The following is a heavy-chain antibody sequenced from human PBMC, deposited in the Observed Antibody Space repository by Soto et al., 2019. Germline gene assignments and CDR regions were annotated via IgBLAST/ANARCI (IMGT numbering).Heavy chain of an antibody. V-gene: IGHV3-15*01. CDR1: GFTFSNAW. J-gene: IGHJ4*02. Sequence: EVQLVESGGGLVKPGGSLRLSCAASGFTFSNAWMSWVRQAPGRGLEWVGRIKSKTDGGTTDYAAPVKGGFTISRADAKNPMYLQMNSLKTEDTVVYYCTPGGSYGSGSYYLPYWGQGTLVTVSS. CDR2: IKSKTDGGTT. CDR3: TPGGSYGSGSYYLPY. D-gene: IGHD3-10*01.